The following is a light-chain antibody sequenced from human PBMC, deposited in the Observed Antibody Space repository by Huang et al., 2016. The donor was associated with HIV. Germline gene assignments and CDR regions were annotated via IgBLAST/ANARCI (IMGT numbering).Light chain of an antibody. CDR3: QQYATSVIT. J-gene: IGKJ5*01. Sequence: EIVLTQSPGTLSLSPGESATLSCRASQSVRSSYLAWYQQLPGQAPRLLIVGASNRATGIPDRFSGSGSGKDFTLTISRLEPEDFAVYFCQQYATSVITFGQGTRLEIK. V-gene: IGKV3-20*01. CDR2: GAS. CDR1: QSVRSSY.